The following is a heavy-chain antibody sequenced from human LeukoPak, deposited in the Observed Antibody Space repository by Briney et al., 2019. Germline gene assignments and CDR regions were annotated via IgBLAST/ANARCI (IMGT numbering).Heavy chain of an antibody. CDR1: GGSFSGYY. CDR2: INHSGST. V-gene: IGHV4-34*01. J-gene: IGHJ4*02. D-gene: IGHD6-19*01. Sequence: ASETLSLTCAVYGGSFSGYYWSWIRQPPGKGLEWIGEINHSGSTNYNPSLKSRVTISVDTSKNQFSLKLSFVTAADTAVYYCARSYSSGPPHYWGQGTLVTVSS. CDR3: ARSYSSGPPHY.